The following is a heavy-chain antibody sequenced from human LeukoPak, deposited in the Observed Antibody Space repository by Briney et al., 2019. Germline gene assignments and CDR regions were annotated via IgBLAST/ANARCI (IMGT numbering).Heavy chain of an antibody. J-gene: IGHJ4*02. CDR3: ARDQYFDFWSSTATPYYFDY. D-gene: IGHD3-3*01. Sequence: SETLSLTCSVSNGSMSPYYWTWIRQPPGKGLEWIGYIYDSGSTNYNPSLKSRVTISIDTSNNQFSLRLTSLTAADTAVYYCARDQYFDFWSSTATPYYFDYWGQGTLVTVSS. V-gene: IGHV4-59*01. CDR1: NGSMSPYY. CDR2: IYDSGST.